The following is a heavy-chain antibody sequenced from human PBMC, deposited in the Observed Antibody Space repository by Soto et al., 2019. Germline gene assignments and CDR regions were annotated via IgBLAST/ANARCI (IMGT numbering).Heavy chain of an antibody. CDR3: ARVDVHSYGSTFDY. CDR1: GFTFSSYG. V-gene: IGHV3-30*19. CDR2: ISYDGSNK. J-gene: IGHJ4*02. Sequence: QVQLVESGGGVVQPGRSLRLSCAAYGFTFSSYGMHWVRQAPGKGLEWVAFISYDGSNKYYADSVTGRFTISRDNSKNTLFLQMNSLRAEDTAVYYCARVDVHSYGSTFDYWGQGTLVTVSS. D-gene: IGHD5-18*01.